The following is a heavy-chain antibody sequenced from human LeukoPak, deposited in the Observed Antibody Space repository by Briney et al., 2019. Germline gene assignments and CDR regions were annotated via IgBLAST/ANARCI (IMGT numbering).Heavy chain of an antibody. V-gene: IGHV1-2*02. J-gene: IGHJ5*02. D-gene: IGHD3-3*01. CDR2: INPNSGGT. Sequence: ASVKVSCKASRYTFTGYYMQWVRQAPGQGLEWMGWINPNSGGTNYAQKFQGRVTMTRDTSISTAYMELSRLRSDDTAVYYCARGLDYDFWSGYYLLDPWGQGTLVTVSS. CDR1: RYTFTGYY. CDR3: ARGLDYDFWSGYYLLDP.